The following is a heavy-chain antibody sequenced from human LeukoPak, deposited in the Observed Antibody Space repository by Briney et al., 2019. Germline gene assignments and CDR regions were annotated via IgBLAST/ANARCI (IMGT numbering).Heavy chain of an antibody. V-gene: IGHV4-39*01. Sequence: SETLSLTCTVSGGSISSSSYYWGWVRQPPGKGLEWIGSIYYSGNTYYNLSLKSRVTISVDTSKNQFSLKLSSVTAADTAVYYCARQQNRGYGLPFDYWGQGTLVTVSS. CDR3: ARQQNRGYGLPFDY. CDR2: IYYSGNT. J-gene: IGHJ4*02. CDR1: GGSISSSSYY. D-gene: IGHD5-12*01.